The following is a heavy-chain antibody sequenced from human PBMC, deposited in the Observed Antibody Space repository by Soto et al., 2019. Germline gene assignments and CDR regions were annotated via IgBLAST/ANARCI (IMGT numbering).Heavy chain of an antibody. CDR2: ISGYNGNT. V-gene: IGHV1-18*04. CDR3: ARDVFCGGAPACPDMDV. Sequence: ASVKVSCKAYGYTFSGYSITWVRQAPGQGLERMVRISGYNGNTNYARTLRGRLTLTTDTSTSTAYMELRSLTSDDTAVYYCARDVFCGGAPACPDMDVWGQGTTVTVSS. D-gene: IGHD2-21*01. CDR1: GYTFSGYS. J-gene: IGHJ6*02.